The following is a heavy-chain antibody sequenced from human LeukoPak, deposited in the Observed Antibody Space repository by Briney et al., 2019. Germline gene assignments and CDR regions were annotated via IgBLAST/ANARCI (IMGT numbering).Heavy chain of an antibody. D-gene: IGHD3-22*01. CDR2: ISSSSSYI. Sequence: GGSLRLSCAASGFTFSSYSMNWVRQAPGKGLEWVSSISSSSSYIYYADSVKGRFTISRDNAKNSLYLQMNSLRAEDTAVYYCARRASYDSSGYYYWGQGTLVTVSS. CDR1: GFTFSSYS. V-gene: IGHV3-21*01. J-gene: IGHJ4*02. CDR3: ARRASYDSSGYYY.